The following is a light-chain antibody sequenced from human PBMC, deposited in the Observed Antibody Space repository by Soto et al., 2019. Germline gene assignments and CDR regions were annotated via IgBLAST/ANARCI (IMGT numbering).Light chain of an antibody. CDR3: QQYNSKPLT. Sequence: DIQMTQSPSTLSASVGDRVIITCRASQSISAWLAWYQQKPGKAPKLLIYKASSLESGVPSRFSGSGSGTEFTLTISGLQPDEFATYYCQQYNSKPLTFGGGTKVEIK. V-gene: IGKV1-5*03. J-gene: IGKJ4*01. CDR1: QSISAW. CDR2: KAS.